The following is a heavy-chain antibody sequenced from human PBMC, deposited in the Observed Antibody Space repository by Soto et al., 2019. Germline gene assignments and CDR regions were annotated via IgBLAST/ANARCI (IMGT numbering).Heavy chain of an antibody. J-gene: IGHJ3*02. CDR1: GFTFSRAW. V-gene: IGHV3-15*07. CDR2: IRSKADGGTT. Sequence: EVQLVESGGGLVKPGGSLRLSCAASGFTFSRAWVNWVRLAPGKGLEWVGRIRSKADGGTTDYTAPVEGRFTVSRDDSKNTAYLQMNSLKTEYTAVYYCTTVSLHFWWGAFDIWGLGTMVTVSS. D-gene: IGHD2-8*02. CDR3: TTVSLHFWWGAFDI.